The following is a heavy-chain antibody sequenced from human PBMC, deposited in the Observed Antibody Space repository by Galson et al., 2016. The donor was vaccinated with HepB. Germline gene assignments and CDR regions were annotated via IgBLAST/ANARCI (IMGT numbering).Heavy chain of an antibody. CDR2: IKQDGSEK. V-gene: IGHV3-7*03. Sequence: SLRLSCAASGFTFGSYAMSWVRQAPGKGLQCVANIKQDGSEKHYVDAVKGRFPISRDNAKNPLYLQMNSLRAEDTAVYYCARERFGGWFDPWGQGTLVTVSS. D-gene: IGHD3-16*01. J-gene: IGHJ5*02. CDR1: GFTFGSYA. CDR3: ARERFGGWFDP.